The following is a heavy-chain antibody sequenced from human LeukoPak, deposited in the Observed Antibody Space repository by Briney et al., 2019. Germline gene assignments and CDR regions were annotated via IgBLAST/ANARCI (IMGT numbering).Heavy chain of an antibody. J-gene: IGHJ4*02. V-gene: IGHV1-69*13. CDR1: GGTFSSYA. CDR3: ARDGWFGESLLGY. CDR2: IIPIFGTA. Sequence: ASVKVSCKASGGTFSSYAISWVRQAPGQGLEWMGGIIPIFGTANYAQKFQGRVTITADESTSTAYMELSSLRSEDTAVYYCARDGWFGESLLGYWGQGTLVTVSS. D-gene: IGHD3-10*01.